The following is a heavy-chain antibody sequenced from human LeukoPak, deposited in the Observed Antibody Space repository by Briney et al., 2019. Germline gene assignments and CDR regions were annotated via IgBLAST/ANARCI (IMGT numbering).Heavy chain of an antibody. CDR3: ARDLTIFGVVIPGDY. CDR1: GGSISSYY. V-gene: IGHV4-4*07. J-gene: IGHJ4*02. CDR2: IYTSGNT. D-gene: IGHD3-3*01. Sequence: SSETLSLTCTVSGGSISSYYWSWIRQPAGKGLEWIGRIYTSGNTNYNPSLKSRVTMSVDTSKNQFSLNLSSVTAADTAVYYRARDLTIFGVVIPGDYWGQGTLVTVSS.